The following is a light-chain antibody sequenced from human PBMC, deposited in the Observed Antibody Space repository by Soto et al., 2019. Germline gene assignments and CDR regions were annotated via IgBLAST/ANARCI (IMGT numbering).Light chain of an antibody. J-gene: IGLJ1*01. CDR1: SSDVCGYIY. CDR3: SSYTSSSTRV. CDR2: DVS. Sequence: QSVLTQPASVSGSPGQSITISCTGTSSDVCGYIYVSWYQQHPGKAPKLMIYDVSNRPSGVSNRFSGSKSCNTASLTISGLQAEDEADYYCSSYTSSSTRVFGTGTKVTVL. V-gene: IGLV2-14*01.